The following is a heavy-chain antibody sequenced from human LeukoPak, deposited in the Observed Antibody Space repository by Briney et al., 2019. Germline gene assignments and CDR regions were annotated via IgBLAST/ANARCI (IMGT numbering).Heavy chain of an antibody. Sequence: ASVKVSCKASGFTFTSSAMQWVRQARGQRLEWIGWIVVGSGNTNYAQKFQERVTITRDMSTSTAYMELSSLRSEDTAVYYCAADQYGYSSGWWAFDIWGQGTMVTVSS. D-gene: IGHD6-19*01. CDR3: AADQYGYSSGWWAFDI. V-gene: IGHV1-58*02. CDR2: IVVGSGNT. J-gene: IGHJ3*02. CDR1: GFTFTSSA.